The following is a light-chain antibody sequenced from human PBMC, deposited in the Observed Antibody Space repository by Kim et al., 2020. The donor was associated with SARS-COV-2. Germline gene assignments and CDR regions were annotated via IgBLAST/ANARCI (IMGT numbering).Light chain of an antibody. V-gene: IGLV2-14*03. CDR3: SSNTSSNTLV. Sequence: GQSITISCTGTNSDVGGYSYVSWFQKHPVKAPKLLIYDVTNRPSGVSNRFSGSKSGNTASLTISGLQAEDEADYYCSSNTSSNTLVFGGGTQLTVL. J-gene: IGLJ3*02. CDR2: DVT. CDR1: NSDVGGYSY.